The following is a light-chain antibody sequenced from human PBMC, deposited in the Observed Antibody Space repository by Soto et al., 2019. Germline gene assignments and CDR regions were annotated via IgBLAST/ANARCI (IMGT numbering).Light chain of an antibody. J-gene: IGKJ4*01. V-gene: IGKV3-11*01. Sequence: EIVLTQSPATLSLSPGAGATLSCRASQSLNSHLAWYQQKAGQAPRLLIYDASNGAAGVPARFSGSGSWTDFTLTISSLVSEDFAVYYCQQRNIWPLTFGGGTKLDIK. CDR1: QSLNSH. CDR3: QQRNIWPLT. CDR2: DAS.